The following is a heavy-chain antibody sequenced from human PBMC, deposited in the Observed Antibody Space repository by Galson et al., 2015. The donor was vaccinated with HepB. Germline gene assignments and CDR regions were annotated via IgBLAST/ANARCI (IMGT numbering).Heavy chain of an antibody. CDR3: ARIRSTDYSDHAFDY. D-gene: IGHD4-17*01. CDR1: GFSLTTSGMR. CDR2: IDWDDDK. J-gene: IGHJ4*02. V-gene: IGHV2-70*04. Sequence: PALVKPTQTLTLTCTFSGFSLTTSGMRVSWIRQPPGKALEWLARIDWDDDKFYNIFLKTRLTISKDTSKNQVVLTMTNMDPVDTATYYCARIRSTDYSDHAFDYWGQGTLVTVSS.